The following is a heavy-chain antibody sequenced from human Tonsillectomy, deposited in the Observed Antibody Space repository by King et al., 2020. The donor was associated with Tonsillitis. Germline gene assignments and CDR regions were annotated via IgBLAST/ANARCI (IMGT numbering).Heavy chain of an antibody. CDR3: AKDFPGPYVDTVATSAFWLPY. D-gene: IGHD5-12*01. V-gene: IGHV3-30*18. CDR2: ISYDGTYK. Sequence: VQLVESGGGVVQPGRSLRLSCAASGFTFSSYAMHWVRQAPGKGLEWVAVISYDGTYKYYADSVKGRFTISRDNSKNTLSLQMNSLRAEDTAVYYCAKDFPGPYVDTVATSAFWLPYWGQGTLVTVSS. J-gene: IGHJ4*02. CDR1: GFTFSSYA.